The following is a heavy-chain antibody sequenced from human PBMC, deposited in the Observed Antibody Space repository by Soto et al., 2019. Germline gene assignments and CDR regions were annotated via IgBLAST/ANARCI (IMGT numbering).Heavy chain of an antibody. Sequence: GGSLRLSCAASGLTFSSYAMSWVRKAPGKGLEWVSAISGSGGSTYYADSVKGRFTISRDNSKNTLYLQMNSLRAEDTAVYYCAKDLLSNYYDSSGYPGYFQHWGQGTLVTVSS. CDR3: AKDLLSNYYDSSGYPGYFQH. V-gene: IGHV3-23*01. D-gene: IGHD3-22*01. CDR2: ISGSGGST. J-gene: IGHJ1*01. CDR1: GLTFSSYA.